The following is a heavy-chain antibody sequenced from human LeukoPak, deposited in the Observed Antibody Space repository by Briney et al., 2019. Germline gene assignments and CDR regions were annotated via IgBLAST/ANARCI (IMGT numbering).Heavy chain of an antibody. J-gene: IGHJ4*02. D-gene: IGHD1-14*01. CDR3: ASVEPDY. CDR2: ITWDGRNT. CDR1: GFTFDHYT. Sequence: GGSLRLSCAASGFTFDHYTMHWVRQAPGKGLEWVSLITWDGRNTNYADSVKGRFTISRDNTKNTVYLQMNSLRAEDTAVYYCASVEPDYWGQGTLVTVSA. V-gene: IGHV3-43*01.